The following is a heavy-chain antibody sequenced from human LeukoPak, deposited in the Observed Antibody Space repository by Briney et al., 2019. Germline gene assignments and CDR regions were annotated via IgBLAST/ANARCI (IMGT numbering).Heavy chain of an antibody. CDR2: VFYTGST. Sequence: SETLSLTCTLSGGSISSYYWTWIRQPPGKGLESIGYVFYTGSTNYNPSLKSRVTISVDTSKNQFSLKLNSVTAADTAIYYCARVAYSGYDSRGAFDIWGQGTMVTVSS. D-gene: IGHD5-12*01. CDR1: GGSISSYY. J-gene: IGHJ3*02. CDR3: ARVAYSGYDSRGAFDI. V-gene: IGHV4-59*01.